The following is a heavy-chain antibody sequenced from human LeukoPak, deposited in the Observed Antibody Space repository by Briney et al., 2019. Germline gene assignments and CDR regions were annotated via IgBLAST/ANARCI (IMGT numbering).Heavy chain of an antibody. CDR2: IYYTGET. D-gene: IGHD3-16*01. CDR3: ARRGDP. J-gene: IGHJ5*02. V-gene: IGHV4-39*01. Sequence: PSETLSLTCTVSGGSISSGSYYWGWIRQPPGKGLEWIASIYYTGETDYNPSLKSRATISVDKSKNQLFLKLTSVTVADTAIYYCARRGDPWGQGTLVTVSS. CDR1: GGSISSGSYY.